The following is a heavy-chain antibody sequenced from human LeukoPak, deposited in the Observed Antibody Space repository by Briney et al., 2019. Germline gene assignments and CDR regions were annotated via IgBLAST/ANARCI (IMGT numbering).Heavy chain of an antibody. D-gene: IGHD5-18*01. J-gene: IGHJ4*02. CDR1: GGSISSSSYY. Sequence: PSETLSLTCTVSGGSISSSSYYWGWIRQPPGKGLEWLGSIYYSGSTYYNPSLKSRVTISVDTSKNQFSLKLSSVTAADTAVYYCARPRTRGYSYGHPFDYWGQGTLVTVSS. CDR2: IYYSGST. V-gene: IGHV4-39*01. CDR3: ARPRTRGYSYGHPFDY.